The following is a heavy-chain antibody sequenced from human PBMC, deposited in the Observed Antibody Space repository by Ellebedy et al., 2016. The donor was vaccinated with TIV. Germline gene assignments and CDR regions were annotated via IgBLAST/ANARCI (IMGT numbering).Heavy chain of an antibody. Sequence: SETLSLXXAVYGGSFSGYYWSWIRQPPGKGLEWIGEINDSGSTNYNPSLKSRVTISVDTSKNQFSLKLSSVTAADTAVYYCARSPGWFDPWGQGTLVTVSS. CDR2: INDSGST. CDR1: GGSFSGYY. J-gene: IGHJ5*02. V-gene: IGHV4-34*01. CDR3: ARSPGWFDP.